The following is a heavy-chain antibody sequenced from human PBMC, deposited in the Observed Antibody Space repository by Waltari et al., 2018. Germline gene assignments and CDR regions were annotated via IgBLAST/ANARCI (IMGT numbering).Heavy chain of an antibody. J-gene: IGHJ4*02. CDR3: ATSNSGGRRGFDY. Sequence: HVQLEQSGAEVKKPGASMKVSCKVSGYALSELSMHWVRQAPGEGLEWMGGFNPEDGEIIYAQKFRGRVTMTEDTSTETVYMDLSSLRSEDTAVYYCATSNSGGRRGFDYWGQGTLVTVSS. CDR1: GYALSELS. V-gene: IGHV1-24*01. D-gene: IGHD2-15*01. CDR2: FNPEDGEI.